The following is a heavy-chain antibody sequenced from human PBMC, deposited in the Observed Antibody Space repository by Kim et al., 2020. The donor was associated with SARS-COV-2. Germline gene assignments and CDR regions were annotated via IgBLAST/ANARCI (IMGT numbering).Heavy chain of an antibody. D-gene: IGHD5-18*01. CDR3: AREVDTASHLTGIYYYYGMDV. CDR2: IYYSGST. J-gene: IGHJ6*02. V-gene: IGHV4-61*01. CDR1: GGSVSSGSYY. Sequence: SETLSLTCTVSGGSVSSGSYYWSWIRQPPGKGLEWIGYIYYSGSTNYNPSLKSRVTISVDTSKNQFSLKLSSVTAADTAVYYCAREVDTASHLTGIYYYYGMDVWGQGTTVTVSS.